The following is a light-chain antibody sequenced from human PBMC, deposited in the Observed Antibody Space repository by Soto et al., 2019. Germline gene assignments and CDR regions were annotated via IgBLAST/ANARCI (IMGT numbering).Light chain of an antibody. CDR2: EVS. J-gene: IGLJ1*01. CDR3: CSYVGSNTYV. CDR1: SSDVGSYNV. Sequence: VLTQPASVSGAPGQPTAVFRPGTSSDVGSYNVVSWYQQHPGEVPKLMLYEVSKRPSGVSNRFSGSKSGNTASLTISGLQAGDEADYYCCSYVGSNTYVFGTGTKVTVL. V-gene: IGLV2-23*02.